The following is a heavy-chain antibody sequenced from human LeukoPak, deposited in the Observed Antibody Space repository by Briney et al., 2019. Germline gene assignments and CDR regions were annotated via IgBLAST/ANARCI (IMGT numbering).Heavy chain of an antibody. CDR2: IDSSSRYI. J-gene: IGHJ4*02. D-gene: IGHD2-2*01. CDR3: ARVGGHCSSTSCPPPDY. Sequence: GGSLRLSCAASGFTFSSYNMDWVRQAPGKGLEWVSFIDSSSRYIYQADSVKGRFTISRDNAKSSVSLQMNSLRAEDTAVYYCARVGGHCSSTSCPPPDYWGQGTLVTVSS. CDR1: GFTFSSYN. V-gene: IGHV3-21*01.